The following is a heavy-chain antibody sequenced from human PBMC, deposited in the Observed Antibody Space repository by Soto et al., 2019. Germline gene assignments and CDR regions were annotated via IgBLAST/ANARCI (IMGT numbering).Heavy chain of an antibody. CDR3: TTGFWSGFAYY. CDR1: GFTFSNAW. J-gene: IGHJ4*02. Sequence: PGGSLSLACAVSGFTFSNAWMSWVRPPQGKGLEWVGRNKSKTDGGTTDYAAPVKGRLTITRDDTKNTLYMQMNSLKTEDTAVYYCTTGFWSGFAYYWGQGTLVTVSS. D-gene: IGHD3-3*01. V-gene: IGHV3-15*01. CDR2: NKSKTDGGTT.